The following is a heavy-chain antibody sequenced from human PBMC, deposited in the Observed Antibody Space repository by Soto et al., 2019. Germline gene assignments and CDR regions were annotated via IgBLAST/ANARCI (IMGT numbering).Heavy chain of an antibody. CDR3: ASGIAAADYSWFDP. D-gene: IGHD6-13*01. J-gene: IGHJ5*02. CDR1: GGSFSGYY. CDR2: INHSGST. Sequence: QVQLQQWGAGLLKPSETLSLTCAVYGGSFSGYYWSWIRQPPGKGLEWIGEINHSGSTNYNPSLKSRVTISVDTSKNQFSLKLSSVTAADTAVYYCASGIAAADYSWFDPWGQGTLVTVSS. V-gene: IGHV4-34*01.